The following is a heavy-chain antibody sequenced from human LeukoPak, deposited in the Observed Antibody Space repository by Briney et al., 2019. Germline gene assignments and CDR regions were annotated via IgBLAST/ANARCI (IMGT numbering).Heavy chain of an antibody. CDR3: ARDPDDGSGYPHPYFDY. V-gene: IGHV3-48*03. J-gene: IGHJ4*02. CDR1: RFTFSSYE. CDR2: ISSSGSSI. D-gene: IGHD3-22*01. Sequence: GGSLRLSCAASRFTFSSYEMNWVRQAPGKGLEWVSYISSSGSSIYYADSVKGRFTISRDNAKNSLYLQMNSLRAEDTAVYYCARDPDDGSGYPHPYFDYWDQGTLVTVSS.